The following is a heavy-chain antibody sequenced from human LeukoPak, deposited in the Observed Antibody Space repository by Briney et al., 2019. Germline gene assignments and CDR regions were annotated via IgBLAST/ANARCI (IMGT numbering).Heavy chain of an antibody. J-gene: IGHJ4*02. V-gene: IGHV3-21*01. Sequence: PGGSLRLSCAASGFTFSIYSMNWVRQAPGKGLEWVSSISSSSSYIYYADSVKGRFTISRDNAKNSLYLQMNSLRAEDTAVYYCARDRYDSSGYYGDYWGQGTLVTVSS. D-gene: IGHD3-22*01. CDR1: GFTFSIYS. CDR2: ISSSSSYI. CDR3: ARDRYDSSGYYGDY.